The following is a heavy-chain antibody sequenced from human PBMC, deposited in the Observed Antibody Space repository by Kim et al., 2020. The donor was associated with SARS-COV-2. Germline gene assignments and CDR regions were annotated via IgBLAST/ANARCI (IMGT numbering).Heavy chain of an antibody. CDR2: VRMKSDNYVK. V-gene: IGHV3-73*01. J-gene: IGHJ3*02. Sequence: GGSLRLSCAASGFTFSDSVMHWVRQASGKGLEWIARVRMKSDNYVKAYGESVRGRFTVSRDDSESMAYLQMNSLRTDDTAVYFCTRGGTGPWAFDIWGQG. CDR1: GFTFSDSV. CDR3: TRGGTGPWAFDI. D-gene: IGHD3-9*01.